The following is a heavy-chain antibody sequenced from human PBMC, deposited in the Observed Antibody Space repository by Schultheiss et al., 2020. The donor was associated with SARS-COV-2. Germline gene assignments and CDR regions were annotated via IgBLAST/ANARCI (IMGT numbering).Heavy chain of an antibody. D-gene: IGHD6-13*01. CDR2: ISAYNGNT. CDR3: ARDGGWSSSPRWFDP. CDR1: GYTFTSYG. Sequence: ASVKVSCKASGYTFTSYGISWVRQAPGQGLEWMGWISAYNGNTNYTQKFQGRVTMTTDTSTSTAYMELSRLRSDDTAVYYCARDGGWSSSPRWFDPWGQGTLVTVSS. J-gene: IGHJ5*02. V-gene: IGHV1-18*01.